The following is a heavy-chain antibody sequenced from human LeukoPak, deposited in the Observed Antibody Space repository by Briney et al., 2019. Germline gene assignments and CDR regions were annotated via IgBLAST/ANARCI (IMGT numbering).Heavy chain of an antibody. CDR2: IYYSGST. V-gene: IGHV4-59*01. Sequence: SETLSLTCTVSGGSISSYYWSWIRQPPGKGLELIGYIYYSGSTNYNPSLKSRVTISVDTSKNQFSLKLSSVTAADTAVYYCARAGINDAFDIWGQGTMDAVSS. J-gene: IGHJ3*02. CDR3: ARAGINDAFDI. CDR1: GGSISSYY. D-gene: IGHD3-16*01.